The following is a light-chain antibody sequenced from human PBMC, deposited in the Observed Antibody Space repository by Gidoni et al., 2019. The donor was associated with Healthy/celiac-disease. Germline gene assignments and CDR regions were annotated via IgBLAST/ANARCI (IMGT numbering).Light chain of an antibody. CDR2: GAS. CDR3: HQHSNCTPST. J-gene: IGKJ2*02. V-gene: IGKV3-15*01. Sequence: EMVMTPSPSTVSVSPGERATISCRASQSVSSNLVWYQQKPGQAPKLLLYGASTRFTGIPARFSGGGSGTEFTLPISSLQYADFAVYYCHQHSNCTPSTFGQGTKLEIK. CDR1: QSVSSN.